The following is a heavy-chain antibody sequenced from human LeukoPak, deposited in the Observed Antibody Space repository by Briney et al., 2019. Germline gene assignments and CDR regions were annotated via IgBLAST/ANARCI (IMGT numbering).Heavy chain of an antibody. Sequence: SETLSLTCTVSGGSISSGDYYWSWIRQPPGTGLEWLGYIYYSGSTYYNPSLKSRVTISVDTSKNQFSLKLSSVTAADTAVYYCARVDSSGYYYRREFRYWGQGTLVTVSS. J-gene: IGHJ4*02. D-gene: IGHD3-22*01. CDR2: IYYSGST. V-gene: IGHV4-30-4*01. CDR3: ARVDSSGYYYRREFRY. CDR1: GGSISSGDYY.